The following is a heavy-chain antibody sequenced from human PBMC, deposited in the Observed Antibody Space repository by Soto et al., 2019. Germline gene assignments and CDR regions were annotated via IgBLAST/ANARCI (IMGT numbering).Heavy chain of an antibody. CDR2: INGRSNYV. Sequence: GGSLRLSCVFSGFTFSTYTMNWVCQAPGKGLEWVSSINGRSNYVYYADSVKGRFTISRDNAKNSLYLQMNRLRAEDTAIYYCAREDGVVGSSSAFDHWGLGTLVTVSS. CDR3: AREDGVVGSSSAFDH. J-gene: IGHJ4*02. V-gene: IGHV3-21*01. CDR1: GFTFSTYT. D-gene: IGHD1-26*01.